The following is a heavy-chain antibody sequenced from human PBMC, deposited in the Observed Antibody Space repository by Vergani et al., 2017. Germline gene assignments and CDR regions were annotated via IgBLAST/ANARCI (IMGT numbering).Heavy chain of an antibody. CDR3: ARGLVSGRKSRAFDI. Sequence: QVQLQQWGAGLLKPSETLSLTCAVYGGSFSGYYWSWIRQPPGKGLEWIGELNHSGSTNYNPSLKSRVTISVDTSKNQFSLKLSSVTAADTAVYYCARGLVSGRKSRAFDIWGQGTMVTVSS. D-gene: IGHD1-26*01. CDR1: GGSFSGYY. V-gene: IGHV4-34*01. CDR2: LNHSGST. J-gene: IGHJ3*02.